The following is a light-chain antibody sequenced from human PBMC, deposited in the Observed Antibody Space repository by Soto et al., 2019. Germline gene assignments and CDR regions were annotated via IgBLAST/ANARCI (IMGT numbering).Light chain of an antibody. J-gene: IGKJ5*01. CDR1: QSISNW. CDR2: KAS. V-gene: IGKV1-5*03. Sequence: DIQMTQSPSTLSASVVDRVIITCRASQSISNWLAWYQQKPGKAPNLLIYKASSLKSGVPSRFSGSGSGTEFTLTISSLQPDDFATYYCQQYNTYSTFGQGTRLEIK. CDR3: QQYNTYST.